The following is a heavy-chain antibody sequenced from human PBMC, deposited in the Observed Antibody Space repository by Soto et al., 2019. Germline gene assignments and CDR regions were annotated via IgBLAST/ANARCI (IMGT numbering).Heavy chain of an antibody. CDR2: IYPGDSDT. V-gene: IGHV5-51*01. Sequence: GESLKISCKGSGYSFTGYWIAWVRQMPGKGLEWMGIIYPGDSDTRYSPSFQGQVTISADKSISTAYLQWSSLKASDTAMYYCARHILLGISPREYYGMDVWGQGTTVTVSS. CDR3: ARHILLGISPREYYGMDV. D-gene: IGHD6-13*01. CDR1: GYSFTGYW. J-gene: IGHJ6*02.